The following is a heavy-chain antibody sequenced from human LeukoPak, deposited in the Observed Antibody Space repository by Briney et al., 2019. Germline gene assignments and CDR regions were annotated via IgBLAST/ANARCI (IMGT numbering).Heavy chain of an antibody. J-gene: IGHJ4*02. CDR1: GFTFSSYA. Sequence: GRSLRLSCAASGFTFSSYAMPWVRQAPGKGLEWVAVISYDGSKYYADSVKGRFTISRDNSKNTLYLQMNSLRAEDTAVYYCARDGCSSTSCSYYFDYWGQGTLVTVSS. D-gene: IGHD2-2*01. CDR2: ISYDGSK. V-gene: IGHV3-30*01. CDR3: ARDGCSSTSCSYYFDY.